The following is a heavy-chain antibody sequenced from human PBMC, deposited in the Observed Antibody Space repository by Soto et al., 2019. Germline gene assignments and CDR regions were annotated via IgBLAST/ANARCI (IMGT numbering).Heavy chain of an antibody. V-gene: IGHV3-21*01. D-gene: IGHD1-1*01. CDR1: GFTFGSYT. CDR2: ISASSSQI. Sequence: EVQLVESGGGLVKPGRSPRLSCTAAGFTFGSYTINWVRQAPGKGLEWVSSISASSSQIYYADSVKGRFTISRDNAKNSLYLQMNSLSAEDTAVYYCARGTGYFDYWGQGTLVTVSS. J-gene: IGHJ4*02. CDR3: ARGTGYFDY.